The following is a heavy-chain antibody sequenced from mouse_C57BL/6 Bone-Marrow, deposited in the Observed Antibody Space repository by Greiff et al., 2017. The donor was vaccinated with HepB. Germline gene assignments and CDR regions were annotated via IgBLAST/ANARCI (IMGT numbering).Heavy chain of an antibody. V-gene: IGHV1-7*01. CDR3: ARGGPYYYGSSSYYYAMDY. D-gene: IGHD1-1*01. CDR1: GYTFTSYW. J-gene: IGHJ4*01. CDR2: INPSSGYT. Sequence: VKLQESGAELAKPGASVKLSCKASGYTFTSYWMHWVKQRPGQGLEWIGYINPSSGYTKYNQKFKDKATLTADKSSSTAYMQLSSLTYEDSAVYYCARGGPYYYGSSSYYYAMDYWGQGTSVTVSS.